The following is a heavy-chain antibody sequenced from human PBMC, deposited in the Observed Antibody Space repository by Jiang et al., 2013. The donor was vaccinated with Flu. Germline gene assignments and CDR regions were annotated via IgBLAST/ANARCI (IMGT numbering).Heavy chain of an antibody. V-gene: IGHV5-51*01. J-gene: IGHJ4*02. Sequence: LEWMGVIYPGDSDTRYRPSFQGKVTFTADKFTATAYLQWSSLEASDTAMYYCARLPDIVVVPAAIWGDFDYWGQGTLVTVSS. D-gene: IGHD2-2*02. CDR2: IYPGDSDT. CDR3: ARLPDIVVVPAAIWGDFDY.